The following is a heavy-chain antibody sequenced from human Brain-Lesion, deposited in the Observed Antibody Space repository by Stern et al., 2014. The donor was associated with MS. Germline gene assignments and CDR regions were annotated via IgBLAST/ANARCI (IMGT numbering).Heavy chain of an antibody. Sequence: QVQLVQSGPGLVKPSQTLSLTCTVSGGSISSGSDYWSWIRQPVGKGLEWIGRIHPSGRAFYTPSLKSRVTISTDTSMTQFSLELNSATAADTAIYYCASGYRIFDYWGQGILVTVSS. CDR1: GGSISSGSDY. CDR2: IHPSGRA. J-gene: IGHJ4*02. D-gene: IGHD5-18*01. CDR3: ASGYRIFDY. V-gene: IGHV4-61*02.